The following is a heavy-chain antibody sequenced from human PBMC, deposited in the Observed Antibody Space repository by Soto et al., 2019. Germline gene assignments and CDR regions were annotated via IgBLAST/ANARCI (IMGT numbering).Heavy chain of an antibody. CDR1: GGSFSGYY. CDR2: INHSGST. D-gene: IGHD4-4*01. V-gene: IGHV4-34*01. CDR3: ARGRRLQYYYYYGMDV. Sequence: QVQLQQWGAGLLKPSETLSLTCAVYGGSFSGYYWSWIRQPPGKGLEWIGEINHSGSTNYIPSLKSRATISVDTSKNQFSLKLSPVTAADTAVYYCARGRRLQYYYYYGMDVWGQGTTVTVSS. J-gene: IGHJ6*02.